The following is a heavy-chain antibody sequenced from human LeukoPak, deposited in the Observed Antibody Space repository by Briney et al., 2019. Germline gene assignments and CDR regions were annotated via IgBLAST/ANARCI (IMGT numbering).Heavy chain of an antibody. J-gene: IGHJ4*02. Sequence: PGGSLRLSCAASGFTFSNYAMSWVRQAPGKGLEWVSIITGYSESTYYADSVRGRFTIYRYNSQNTLYLQMNSLRVEDTAIYYCAKYRSGYLYYFDSWGRGTLVTVSS. D-gene: IGHD3-22*01. CDR2: ITGYSEST. CDR1: GFTFSNYA. V-gene: IGHV3-23*01. CDR3: AKYRSGYLYYFDS.